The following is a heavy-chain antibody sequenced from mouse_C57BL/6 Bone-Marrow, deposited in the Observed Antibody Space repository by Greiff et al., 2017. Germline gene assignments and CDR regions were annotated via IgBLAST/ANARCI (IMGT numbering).Heavy chain of an antibody. D-gene: IGHD2-1*01. V-gene: IGHV5-12*01. CDR1: GFTFSDYY. Sequence: DVMLVESGGGLVQPGGSLKLSCAASGFTFSDYYMYWVRQTPEKRLEWVAYISNGGGSTYYPDTVKGRFTISRDNAKNTLYLQMSRLKSEDTAMYYCARHPPGYGNLDYWGQGTTLTVSS. J-gene: IGHJ2*01. CDR2: ISNGGGST. CDR3: ARHPPGYGNLDY.